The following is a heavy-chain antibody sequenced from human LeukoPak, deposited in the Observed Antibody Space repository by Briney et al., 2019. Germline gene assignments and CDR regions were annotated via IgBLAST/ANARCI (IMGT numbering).Heavy chain of an antibody. Sequence: KPSETLSLTCAVSGYSISSGYYWGWIRQPPGKGLEWIGSIYHSGSTYYNPSLKSRVTISVDTSKNQFSLKLSSVTAADTAVYYCARQIHDYGDYLDYWGQGTLVTVSS. V-gene: IGHV4-38-2*01. CDR3: ARQIHDYGDYLDY. J-gene: IGHJ4*02. D-gene: IGHD4-17*01. CDR2: IYHSGST. CDR1: GYSISSGYY.